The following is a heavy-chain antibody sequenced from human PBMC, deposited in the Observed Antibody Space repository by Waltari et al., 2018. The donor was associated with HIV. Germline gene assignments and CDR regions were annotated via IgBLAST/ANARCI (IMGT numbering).Heavy chain of an antibody. CDR1: GFTFSSYG. CDR2: IWYDGSNK. CDR3: ARGEEQQLVGAFDI. J-gene: IGHJ3*02. Sequence: QVQLVESGGGVVQPGRSLRLSCAASGFTFSSYGSHWVRQAPGKGLEWVAVIWYDGSNKYYADSVKGRFTISRDNSKNTLYLQMNSLRAEDTAVYYCARGEEQQLVGAFDIWGQGTMVIVSS. V-gene: IGHV3-33*01. D-gene: IGHD6-13*01.